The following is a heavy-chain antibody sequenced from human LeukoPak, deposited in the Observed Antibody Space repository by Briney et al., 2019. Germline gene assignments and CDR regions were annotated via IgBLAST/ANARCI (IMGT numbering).Heavy chain of an antibody. D-gene: IGHD2-2*01. CDR2: IRYDGSNE. CDR1: GFTFSSYG. J-gene: IGHJ3*02. CDR3: AKDGRTSDAFDI. V-gene: IGHV3-30*02. Sequence: GGSLRLSCAASGFTFSSYGMHWVRQAPGKGLEWVSFIRYDGSNEYYADSVKGRFTISRDNSKNTLYLQMNSLRAEDTAVYYCAKDGRTSDAFDIWGQGTMVTVSS.